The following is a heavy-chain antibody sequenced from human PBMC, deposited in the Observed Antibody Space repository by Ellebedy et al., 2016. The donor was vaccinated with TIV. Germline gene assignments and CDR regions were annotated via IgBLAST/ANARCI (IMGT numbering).Heavy chain of an antibody. CDR2: IRYDGSDK. CDR3: AKVLFAFGEFESPFDP. D-gene: IGHD3-10*01. CDR1: GFTFHSYG. Sequence: GESLKISCAASGFTFHSYGMHWVHQAPGKGLEWVTFIRYDGSDKYYADSVKGRFTVSRDNSKNTLTLQMNSLRLEDTAVYYCAKVLFAFGEFESPFDPWGQGTLVIVSS. J-gene: IGHJ5*02. V-gene: IGHV3-30*02.